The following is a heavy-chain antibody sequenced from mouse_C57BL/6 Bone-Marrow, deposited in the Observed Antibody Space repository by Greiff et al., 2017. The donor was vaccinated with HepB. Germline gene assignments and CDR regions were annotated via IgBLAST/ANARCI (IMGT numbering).Heavy chain of an antibody. J-gene: IGHJ2*01. CDR2: IDPSDSYT. V-gene: IGHV1-50*01. Sequence: QVQLQQPGAELVKPGASVKLSCKASGYTFTSYLMQWVKQRPGQGLEWIGEIDPSDSYTNYNQKFKGKATLTVDTSSSTAYMQLSSLTSEDSAVYYCARLLRSGALYWGQGTTLTVSS. CDR3: ARLLRSGALY. D-gene: IGHD1-1*01. CDR1: GYTFTSYL.